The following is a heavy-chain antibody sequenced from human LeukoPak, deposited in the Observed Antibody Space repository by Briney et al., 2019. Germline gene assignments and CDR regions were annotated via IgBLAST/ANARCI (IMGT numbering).Heavy chain of an antibody. V-gene: IGHV3-48*01. D-gene: IGHD4-17*01. CDR3: ARDNDYANWFDP. Sequence: GGSLRLSRAASGFTLMTYSMNWVRQAPGKGPEWVAHISSGGTTIHYADSVKGRFTISRDNGNNMLYLQLNSLRAEDTAVYYCARDNDYANWFDPRGQGTLVTVSS. CDR1: GFTLMTYS. CDR2: ISSGGTTI. J-gene: IGHJ5*02.